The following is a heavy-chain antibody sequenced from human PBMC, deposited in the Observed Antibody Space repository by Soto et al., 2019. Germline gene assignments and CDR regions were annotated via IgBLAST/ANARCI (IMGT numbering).Heavy chain of an antibody. CDR2: ISYDGTNK. Sequence: GGSVRLSCAASVFTFSSSGLHWVRQAPGKGLEWVAVISYDGTNKYYADSGKGRFTISRDNSKNTLYLQMNSLRAEDTAVYYCAKGGRGGYDYIDYWGQGTLVTVSS. D-gene: IGHD5-12*01. CDR3: AKGGRGGYDYIDY. CDR1: VFTFSSSG. J-gene: IGHJ4*02. V-gene: IGHV3-30*18.